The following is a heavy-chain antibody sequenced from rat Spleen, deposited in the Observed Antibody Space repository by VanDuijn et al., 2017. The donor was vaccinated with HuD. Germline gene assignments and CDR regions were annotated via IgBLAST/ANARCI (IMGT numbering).Heavy chain of an antibody. Sequence: EVQLVESGGGLVQPGRSLKVSCAASGFIFSDYYMAWVRQAPAKGLEWVASINYDGGSTCYRDSVRGRFTISRDNAKSSLYLQMDSLRCEDTASYVCPKGDYRYSSHYYLTEAWGRGGSVTGSS. CDR1: GFIFSDYY. CDR3: PKGDYRYSSHYYLTEA. V-gene: IGHV5-20*01. J-gene: IGHJ4*01. CDR2: INYDGGST. D-gene: IGHD4-3*01.